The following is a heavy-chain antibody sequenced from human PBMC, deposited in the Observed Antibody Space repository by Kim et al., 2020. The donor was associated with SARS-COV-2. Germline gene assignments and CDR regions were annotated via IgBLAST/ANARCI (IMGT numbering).Heavy chain of an antibody. Sequence: IYHADSVRGRFTRSRDNDKNSLYLQMHSLRAEDTAVYYCARGPNYSPFDYWGQGTLVTVSS. J-gene: IGHJ4*02. CDR2: I. V-gene: IGHV3-48*03. CDR3: ARGPNYSPFDY. D-gene: IGHD4-4*01.